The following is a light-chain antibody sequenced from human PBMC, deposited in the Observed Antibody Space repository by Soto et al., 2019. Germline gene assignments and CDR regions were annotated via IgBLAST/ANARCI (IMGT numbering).Light chain of an antibody. V-gene: IGKV3-11*01. Sequence: DIVLTQSPATLSLSPGDSSTLSCRASRSVGNILAWYQKKTGQAPGILIYAESTRATGIPARLSGSGSGTDLNLTISRLEAEDFAVYYCQKHADWPLTCGGGTKVDIK. CDR2: AES. CDR3: QKHADWPLT. J-gene: IGKJ4*01. CDR1: RSVGNI.